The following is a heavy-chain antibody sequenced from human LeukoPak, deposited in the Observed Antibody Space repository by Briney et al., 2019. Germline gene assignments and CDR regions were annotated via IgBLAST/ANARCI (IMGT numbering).Heavy chain of an antibody. D-gene: IGHD4-17*01. CDR3: ARFHSVTTFDY. J-gene: IGHJ4*02. CDR1: GFTFSSYS. CDR2: ISSSSSYI. V-gene: IGHV3-21*01. Sequence: GGSLRLSCAASGFTFSSYSMNWVRQAPGKGLEWVLSISSSSSYIYYADSVKGRFTISRDNAKNSLYLQMNSLRAEDTAVYYCARFHSVTTFDYWGQGTLVTVSS.